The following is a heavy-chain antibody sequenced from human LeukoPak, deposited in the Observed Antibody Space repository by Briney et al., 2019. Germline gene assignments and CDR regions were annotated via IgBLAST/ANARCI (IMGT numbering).Heavy chain of an antibody. CDR1: GGSTSSSNW. J-gene: IGHJ4*02. D-gene: IGHD6-13*01. Sequence: PSETLSLTCAVSGGSTSSSNWWSWVRQPPGKGLEWTGEIYHSGSTNYNPSLKSRVTISVDKSKNQFSLKLSSVTAADTAVYYCARNNGYSSSWSLLDYWGQGTLVTVSS. V-gene: IGHV4-4*02. CDR2: IYHSGST. CDR3: ARNNGYSSSWSLLDY.